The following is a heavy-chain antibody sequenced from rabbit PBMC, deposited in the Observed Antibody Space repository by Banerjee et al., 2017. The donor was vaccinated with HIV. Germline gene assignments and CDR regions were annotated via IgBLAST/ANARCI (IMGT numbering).Heavy chain of an antibody. Sequence: QEQLEESGGDLVQPEGSLTLTCTASGFSFSSNYWICWVRQAPGKGLEWIGCVWTGSGGADYASWAKGRFTISKTSSTTVTLQITSLTAADTATYFCARGEPYYFKLWGQGTLVTVS. V-gene: IGHV1S45*01. CDR3: ARGEPYYFKL. J-gene: IGHJ4*01. CDR2: VWTGSGGA. CDR1: GFSFSSNYW.